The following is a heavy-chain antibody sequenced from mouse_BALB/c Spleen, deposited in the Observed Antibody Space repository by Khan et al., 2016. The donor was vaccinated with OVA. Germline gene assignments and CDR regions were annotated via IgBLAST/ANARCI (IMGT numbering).Heavy chain of an antibody. D-gene: IGHD1-1*01. J-gene: IGHJ3*01. Sequence: QVQLKESGAELAKPGASVKMSCKASGYTFTKYWMHWVKQRPGQGLEWIGYINPSTGYIEYNQKFKDKATLTADKSSSTAYMQLSSLTSEDSAVYYCVNHGSSSAWFTYWGQGTLVTVSA. CDR2: INPSTGYI. V-gene: IGHV1-7*01. CDR3: VNHGSSSAWFTY. CDR1: GYTFTKYW.